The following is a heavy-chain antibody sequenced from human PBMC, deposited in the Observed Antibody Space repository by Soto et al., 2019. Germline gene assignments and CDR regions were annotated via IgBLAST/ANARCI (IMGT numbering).Heavy chain of an antibody. CDR2: INHSGST. CDR3: ARGRAATGNYYYYYMDV. V-gene: IGHV4-34*01. Sequence: PSETLSLTCAVYGGSFSGYYWSWIRQPPGKGLEWIGEINHSGSTNHNPSLKSRVTISVDTSKNQFSLKLSSVTAADTAVYYCARGRAATGNYYYYYMDVWGKGTTVTVSS. CDR1: GGSFSGYY. D-gene: IGHD6-25*01. J-gene: IGHJ6*03.